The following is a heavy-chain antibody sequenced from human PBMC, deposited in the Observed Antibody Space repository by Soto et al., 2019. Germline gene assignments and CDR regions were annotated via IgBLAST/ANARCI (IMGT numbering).Heavy chain of an antibody. Sequence: VQLVQSGAEVKKPGASVKVSCKASGYTFTSYGISWVRQAPGQGLEWMGWISAYNGNTNYAQKLQGRVTMTTDTSTSTAYMELRRLRSDDTAVYYGEREDSSPDYYYYGMDVWGQGTTVTVSS. CDR1: GYTFTSYG. CDR3: EREDSSPDYYYYGMDV. V-gene: IGHV1-18*04. J-gene: IGHJ6*02. D-gene: IGHD3-22*01. CDR2: ISAYNGNT.